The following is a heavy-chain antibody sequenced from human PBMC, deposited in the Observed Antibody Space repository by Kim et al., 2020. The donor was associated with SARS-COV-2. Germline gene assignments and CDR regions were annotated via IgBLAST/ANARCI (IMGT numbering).Heavy chain of an antibody. J-gene: IGHJ6*02. D-gene: IGHD1-26*01. Sequence: SETLSLTCGVSGGSITNTNWWSWVRQPPGKGLEWIGEILHSGSTNYNPSLESRVTISVDKSNDQFSLKLSSVTATDTAVYYCARHLVRRGTFLYAMVVWGQGTTLIVSS. CDR1: GGSITNTNW. CDR2: ILHSGST. V-gene: IGHV4-4*02. CDR3: ARHLVRRGTFLYAMVV.